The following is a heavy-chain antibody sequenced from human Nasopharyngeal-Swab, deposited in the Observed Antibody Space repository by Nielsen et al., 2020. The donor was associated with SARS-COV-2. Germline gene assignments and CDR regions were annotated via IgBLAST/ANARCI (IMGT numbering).Heavy chain of an antibody. CDR3: ARERDGSGSYVSDY. J-gene: IGHJ4*02. V-gene: IGHV1-69*13. CDR2: IIPIFGTA. Sequence: SAQVSCKASGGTFSSYAISWVRQAPGQGLEWRGGIIPIFGTANYAQKFQGRVTITADESTSTAYMELSSLRSEDTAVYYCARERDGSGSYVSDYWGQGTLVTVSS. CDR1: GGTFSSYA. D-gene: IGHD3-10*01.